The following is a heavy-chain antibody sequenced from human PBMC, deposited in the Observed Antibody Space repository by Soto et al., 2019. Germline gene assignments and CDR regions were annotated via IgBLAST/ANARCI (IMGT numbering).Heavy chain of an antibody. Sequence: SETLSLTCAVYGGSFSGYYWSWIRQPPGKGLEWIGEINHSGSTNYNPSLKSRVTISVDTSKNQFSLKLSSVTAADTAVYYCARVYCSGGSCYAFDYWGQGTLVTVSS. CDR1: GGSFSGYY. CDR3: ARVYCSGGSCYAFDY. CDR2: INHSGST. V-gene: IGHV4-34*01. D-gene: IGHD2-15*01. J-gene: IGHJ4*02.